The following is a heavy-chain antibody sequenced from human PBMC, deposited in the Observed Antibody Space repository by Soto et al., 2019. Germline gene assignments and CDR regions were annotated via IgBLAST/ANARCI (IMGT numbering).Heavy chain of an antibody. D-gene: IGHD3-10*01. CDR1: GFTFTSSA. CDR3: AAEVPLWFGELSAFDI. CDR2: IVVGSGNT. V-gene: IGHV1-58*02. J-gene: IGHJ3*02. Sequence: ASVKVSCKASGFTFTSSAMQWVRQARGQRLEWIGWIVVGSGNTNYAQKFQERVTITRDMSTSTAYMELSSLRSEDTAVYYCAAEVPLWFGELSAFDIWGQGTMVTVSS.